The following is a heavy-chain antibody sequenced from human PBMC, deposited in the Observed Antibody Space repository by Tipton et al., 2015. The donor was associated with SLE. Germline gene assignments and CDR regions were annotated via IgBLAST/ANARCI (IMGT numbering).Heavy chain of an antibody. CDR2: IYYSGST. CDR1: GGSISSYY. J-gene: IGHJ4*02. Sequence: LRLSCTVPGGSISSYYWSWIRQPPGKGLEWIGYIYYSGSTNYNPSLKSRVTISVDTSKNQFSLKLSSVTAADTAVYYCARAGALYYDFWSGYSMGHYFDYWGQGTLVTVSS. V-gene: IGHV4-59*01. CDR3: ARAGALYYDFWSGYSMGHYFDY. D-gene: IGHD3-3*01.